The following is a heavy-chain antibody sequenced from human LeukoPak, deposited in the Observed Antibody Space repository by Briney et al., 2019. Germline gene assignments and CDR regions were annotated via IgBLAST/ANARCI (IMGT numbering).Heavy chain of an antibody. CDR1: GFIFGKSW. CDR3: ARDDYNRH. J-gene: IGHJ4*02. D-gene: IGHD1-14*01. Sequence: GGSLRLSCAASGFIFGKSWMHWVRQAPGKGLVWVSRTDGSSTTYADSVKGRFSVSMDNAQNTLYLQMNSLRAEDTAVYYCARDDYNRHWGQGTLVTVSS. V-gene: IGHV3-74*01. CDR2: TDGSST.